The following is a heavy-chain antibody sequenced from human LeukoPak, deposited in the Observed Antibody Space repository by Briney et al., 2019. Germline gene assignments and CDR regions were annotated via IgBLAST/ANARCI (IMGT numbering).Heavy chain of an antibody. CDR1: GGTFSSYT. D-gene: IGHD3-22*01. CDR3: ASRSSGYSFDY. V-gene: IGHV1-69*02. Sequence: SVKVSCKASGGTFSSYTISWVRQAPGQGLEWMGRIIPILGIANYAQKFQGRVTITTDESTSTAYMELSSLRSEDTAVYYCASRSSGYSFDYWGQGTLVTVSS. CDR2: IIPILGIA. J-gene: IGHJ4*02.